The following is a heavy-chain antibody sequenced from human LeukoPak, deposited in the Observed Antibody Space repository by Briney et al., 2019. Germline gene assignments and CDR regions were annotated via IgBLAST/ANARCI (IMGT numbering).Heavy chain of an antibody. CDR1: GFTFDDYA. Sequence: GGSLRLSCAASGFTFDDYAMHWVRQAPGKGLEWVSGIRWDSGTIGYADSVKGRFTISRDNAKNSLYLQMNSLRAEDTAVYYCARVVATIIGNYYYYMDVWGKGTTVTVSS. CDR3: ARVVATIIGNYYYYMDV. J-gene: IGHJ6*03. V-gene: IGHV3-9*01. CDR2: IRWDSGTI. D-gene: IGHD5-12*01.